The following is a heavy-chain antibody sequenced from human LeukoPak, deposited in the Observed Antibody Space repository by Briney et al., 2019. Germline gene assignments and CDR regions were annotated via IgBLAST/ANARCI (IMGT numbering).Heavy chain of an antibody. CDR1: GGSISSSSYY. Sequence: SETLSLTCTVSGGSISSSSYYWGWIRQPPGKGLEWIGNIYYGGSTYYSPSLKSRVTISVDTSKNQFSLKLSSVTAADTAVYYCARPVPSRLGWFDPWGQGTLVTVSS. CDR3: ARPVPSRLGWFDP. CDR2: IYYGGST. V-gene: IGHV4-39*01. J-gene: IGHJ5*02. D-gene: IGHD1-1*01.